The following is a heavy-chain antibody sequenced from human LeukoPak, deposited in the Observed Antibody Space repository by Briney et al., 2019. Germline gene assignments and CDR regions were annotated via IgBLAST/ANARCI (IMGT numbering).Heavy chain of an antibody. V-gene: IGHV4-59*08. CDR1: GGSISRYY. CDR3: ARMGGYGGYAAH. D-gene: IGHD5-12*01. CDR2: ILYSGTT. J-gene: IGHJ4*02. Sequence: SETLSLTCTLSGGSISRYYWSWIRQPPRKGLEWIGYILYSGTTNSNPSLKSRVTISADTSKNQVSLKLSSVTAVDTAVYYCARMGGYGGYAAHWGQGTVVTVSS.